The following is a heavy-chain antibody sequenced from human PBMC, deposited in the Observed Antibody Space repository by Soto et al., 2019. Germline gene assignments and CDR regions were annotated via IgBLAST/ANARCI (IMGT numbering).Heavy chain of an antibody. CDR2: IYYSGST. J-gene: IGHJ5*02. Sequence: QVQLQESGPGLVKPSETLSLTCTVSGGSISSYYWSWIRQPPGKGLEWIGNIYYSGSTNYNPSLKSRVTISVDTSKNQFSLKLTSVTAADTAVYYCARDQGLYSSSWYEWFDPWGQGTLVTVSS. CDR1: GGSISSYY. D-gene: IGHD6-13*01. CDR3: ARDQGLYSSSWYEWFDP. V-gene: IGHV4-59*01.